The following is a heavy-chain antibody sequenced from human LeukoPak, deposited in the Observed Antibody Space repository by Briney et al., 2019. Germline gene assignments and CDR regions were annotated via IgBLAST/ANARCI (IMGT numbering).Heavy chain of an antibody. J-gene: IGHJ3*02. Sequence: GGSLRLSCAASGFTFSSYAIHWVRQAPGKGLEWVAVIWYDGSNKYYADSVKGRFTISRDNSKNTLYLQMNSLRAEDTAVYYCARGLGFSPDGAFDIWGQGTMVTVSS. D-gene: IGHD3-3*01. CDR3: ARGLGFSPDGAFDI. CDR1: GFTFSSYA. CDR2: IWYDGSNK. V-gene: IGHV3-33*08.